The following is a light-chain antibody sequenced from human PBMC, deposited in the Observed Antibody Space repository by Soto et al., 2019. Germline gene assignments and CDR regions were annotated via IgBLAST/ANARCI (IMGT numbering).Light chain of an antibody. CDR2: DAS. CDR3: QHHNNWPPYT. J-gene: IGKJ2*01. Sequence: LVMTQSPATLSVSPGERATLSCRASQSISNNLAWYQQKPGQAPTLLIYDASTRVTGVPARFSGSGSGTDFTLTISSLQSEDFAVYYWQHHNNWPPYTFGQGTKLEMK. CDR1: QSISNN. V-gene: IGKV3-15*01.